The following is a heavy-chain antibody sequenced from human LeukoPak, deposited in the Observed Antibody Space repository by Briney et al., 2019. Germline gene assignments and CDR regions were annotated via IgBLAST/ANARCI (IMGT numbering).Heavy chain of an antibody. D-gene: IGHD5-24*01. J-gene: IGHJ2*01. CDR1: GFTFSSYA. V-gene: IGHV3-53*04. CDR3: ARVGDGYNFDWYFDL. Sequence: GGSLRLSCAASGFTFSSYAMSWVRQAPGKGLEWVSVIYRVGSMFYADSVKGRFTISRHNPKNTLDLQMNSLRADDTAVYYCARVGDGYNFDWYFDLRGRGTLVTVSS. CDR2: IYRVGSM.